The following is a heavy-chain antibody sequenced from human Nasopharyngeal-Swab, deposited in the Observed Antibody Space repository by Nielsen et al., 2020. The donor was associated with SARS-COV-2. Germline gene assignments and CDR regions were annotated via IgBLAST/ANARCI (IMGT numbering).Heavy chain of an antibody. Sequence: WIRQPPGKGLEWIGYIYYSGSTYYNPSLKSRVTISVDTSKNQFSLKLSSVTAADTAVYYCARDGGPAYYFDYWGQGTLVTVSS. V-gene: IGHV4-59*01. J-gene: IGHJ4*02. CDR3: ARDGGPAYYFDY. D-gene: IGHD3-16*01. CDR2: IYYSGST.